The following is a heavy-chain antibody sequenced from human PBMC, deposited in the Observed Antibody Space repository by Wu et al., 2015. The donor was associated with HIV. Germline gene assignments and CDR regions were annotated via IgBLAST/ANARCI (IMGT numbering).Heavy chain of an antibody. Sequence: QVQLVQSGAEVKKPGASVKVSCTASGYPFPSYGISWVRQAPGQGLEWMAWISIYSGNTNYAQRVQDRLTMTTDTSTTTAYMELRSLRPDDTAVYYCARDAGLYSSSSLNAFDYWGQGTLVIVSS. J-gene: IGHJ4*02. V-gene: IGHV1-18*01. CDR1: GYPFPSYG. CDR2: ISIYSGNT. CDR3: ARDAGLYSSSSLNAFDY. D-gene: IGHD6-6*01.